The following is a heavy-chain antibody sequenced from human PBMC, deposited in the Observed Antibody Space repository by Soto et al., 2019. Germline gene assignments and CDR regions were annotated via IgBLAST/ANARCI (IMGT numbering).Heavy chain of an antibody. J-gene: IGHJ4*02. CDR2: IYYTGLT. V-gene: IGHV4-61*01. Sequence: QVQLQESGPGLVRPSETLSLTCPVFGASVSSGLYYWSWIRQPPGKGLEYIGYIYYTGLTNYNPSLKSRVIISIDTSKNQFSLNLNSVTAADTAMYYCARQVRSPSYFDYWGQGTLVTVSS. CDR3: ARQVRSPSYFDY. CDR1: GASVSSGLYY.